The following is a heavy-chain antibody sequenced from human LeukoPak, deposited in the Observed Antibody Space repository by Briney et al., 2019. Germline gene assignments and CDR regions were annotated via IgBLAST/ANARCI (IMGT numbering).Heavy chain of an antibody. CDR1: GGSISSSSYY. CDR2: IYYSGST. Sequence: SETLSLTCTVSGGSISSSSYYWGWIRQPPGKGLEWIGSIYYSGSTYYNPSLKSRVTISVDTSKNQFSLKLSSVTAADTAVYYCARVSPAYYFDYWGQGTLVTVSS. V-gene: IGHV4-39*07. CDR3: ARVSPAYYFDY. J-gene: IGHJ4*02.